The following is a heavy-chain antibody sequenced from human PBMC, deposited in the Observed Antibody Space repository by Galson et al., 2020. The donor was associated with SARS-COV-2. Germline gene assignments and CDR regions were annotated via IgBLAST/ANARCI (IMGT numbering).Heavy chain of an antibody. CDR2: ISSSGSTI. J-gene: IGHJ6*02. CDR3: ARDLFTLAGGSGSPQTHYYYYYYGMDV. Sequence: GESLKISCAASGFTFSDYYMSWIRQAPGKGLEWVSYISSSGSTIYYADSVKGRFTISRDNAKNSLYLQMNSLRAEDTAVYYCARDLFTLAGGSGSPQTHYYYYYYGMDVWGQGTTVTVSS. D-gene: IGHD3-10*01. V-gene: IGHV3-11*01. CDR1: GFTFSDYY.